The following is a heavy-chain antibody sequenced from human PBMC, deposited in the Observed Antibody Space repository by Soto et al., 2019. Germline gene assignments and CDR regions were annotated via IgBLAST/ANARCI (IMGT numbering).Heavy chain of an antibody. Sequence: EVQLVESGGGLVKPGGSLRLSCAASGFTFSSYSMNWVRQAPGKGLEWVSSISSISSYIYYAHSVKGRLTISRDNAMNTQYLETKRLRDQDTAVSYSGLGTGAVGTASVQYYGMGVWGQGTRVTVSS. J-gene: IGHJ6*02. CDR2: ISSISSYI. V-gene: IGHV3-21*01. CDR1: GFTFSSYS. D-gene: IGHD6-13*01. CDR3: GLGTGAVGTASVQYYGMGV.